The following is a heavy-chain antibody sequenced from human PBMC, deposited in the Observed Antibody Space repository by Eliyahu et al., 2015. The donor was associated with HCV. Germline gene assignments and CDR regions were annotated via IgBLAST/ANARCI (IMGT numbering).Heavy chain of an antibody. Sequence: QVQLVQSGAEVKKPGSSVKVSCKASGXXFSXYAFXWVRQAPGQGXDWMGGIIPMFGKPNYAXKFQGRVTITADESTSTVYMELRSLRPDDTAVYYCARERNERFCSGGSCYLFDYWGQGTLVTVSS. V-gene: IGHV1-69*01. D-gene: IGHD2-15*01. CDR3: ARERNERFCSGGSCYLFDY. CDR2: IIPMFGKP. CDR1: GXXFSXYA. J-gene: IGHJ4*02.